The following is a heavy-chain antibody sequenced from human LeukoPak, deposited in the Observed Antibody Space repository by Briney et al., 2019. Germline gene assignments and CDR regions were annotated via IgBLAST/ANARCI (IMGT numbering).Heavy chain of an antibody. D-gene: IGHD3-22*01. CDR3: ARDYYYDSSGYGMDV. CDR1: GFTFSSYA. CDR2: ISGSGGST. Sequence: PGGSLRLSCAASGFTFSSYAMSWVRQAPGKGLEWVSAISGSGGSTYYADSVKGRFTISRDNSKNTLYLQMNSLRAEDTAVYYCARDYYYDSSGYGMDVWGQGTTVTVSS. J-gene: IGHJ6*02. V-gene: IGHV3-23*01.